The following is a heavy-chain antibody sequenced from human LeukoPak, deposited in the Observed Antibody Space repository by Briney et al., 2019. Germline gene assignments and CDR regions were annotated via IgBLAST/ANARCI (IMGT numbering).Heavy chain of an antibody. CDR2: INNSGST. V-gene: IGHV4-59*13. J-gene: IGHJ4*02. Sequence: PSETLSLTCTVSGGSISSNNWSWVRHPPGKGLGWIGYINNSGSTSYNPSPKSRVPISVDTSKNQFPLELSSVTAADTAVYYCERGRLGYSSSWDYFDYWGQGTLVAVSS. CDR3: ERGRLGYSSSWDYFDY. CDR1: GGSISSNN. D-gene: IGHD6-13*01.